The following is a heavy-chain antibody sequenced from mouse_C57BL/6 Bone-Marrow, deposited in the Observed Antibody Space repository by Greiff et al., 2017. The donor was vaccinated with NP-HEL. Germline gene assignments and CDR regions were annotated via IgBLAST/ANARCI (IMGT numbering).Heavy chain of an antibody. CDR1: GFTFSSYG. Sequence: DVQLVESGGDLVKPGGSLKLSCAASGFTFSSYGMSWVRQTPDKRLEWVATISSGGSYTYYPDSVKGRFTISRDNAKNTLYLQMSSLKSEDTAMYYCARHYYYGSSYLYWYFDVWGTGTTVTVSS. CDR3: ARHYYYGSSYLYWYFDV. CDR2: ISSGGSYT. J-gene: IGHJ1*03. D-gene: IGHD1-1*01. V-gene: IGHV5-6*01.